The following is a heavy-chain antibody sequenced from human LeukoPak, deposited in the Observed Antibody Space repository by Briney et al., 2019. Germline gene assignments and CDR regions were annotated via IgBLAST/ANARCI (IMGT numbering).Heavy chain of an antibody. CDR2: ISGSGSNT. D-gene: IGHD3-22*01. V-gene: IGHV3-23*01. Sequence: GGSLRLSCAASGFTFSSYAMSWVRQAPGKGLEWVSVISGSGSNTYYADSVKGRFTISRDNSRNTLYLQMNSLRAEDTAVYYCAKDGDSSGYYPYAFDIWGQGTMVTVS. J-gene: IGHJ3*02. CDR1: GFTFSSYA. CDR3: AKDGDSSGYYPYAFDI.